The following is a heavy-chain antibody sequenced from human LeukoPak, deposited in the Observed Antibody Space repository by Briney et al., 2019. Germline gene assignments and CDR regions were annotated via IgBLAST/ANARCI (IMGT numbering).Heavy chain of an antibody. Sequence: GESLKISCKGSGYSFTSYWIGWVRQMPGKGLEWMGIIYPGDSDTRYSPSFQGQVTISADKSISTAYLQWSSLKASDTAMYYCAKNYDSSGYYLFSAFDIWGQGTMVTVSS. CDR1: GYSFTSYW. CDR3: AKNYDSSGYYLFSAFDI. D-gene: IGHD3-22*01. CDR2: IYPGDSDT. J-gene: IGHJ3*02. V-gene: IGHV5-51*01.